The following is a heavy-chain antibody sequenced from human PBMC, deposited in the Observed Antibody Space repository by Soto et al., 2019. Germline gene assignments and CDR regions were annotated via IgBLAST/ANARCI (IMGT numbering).Heavy chain of an antibody. Sequence: EVQLVESGGGLIQPGGSLRLSCAVSGFTVSNNYMSWVRQAPGKGLEGVSVIYSGGYTAYGDSVKGRFTISRDNSKNTLFLKMHRLRPDDAAGYYWAIGPGGGGYWGQGTLVTVSS. J-gene: IGHJ4*02. D-gene: IGHD3-10*01. CDR2: IYSGGYT. CDR1: GFTVSNNY. V-gene: IGHV3-53*01. CDR3: AIGPGGGGY.